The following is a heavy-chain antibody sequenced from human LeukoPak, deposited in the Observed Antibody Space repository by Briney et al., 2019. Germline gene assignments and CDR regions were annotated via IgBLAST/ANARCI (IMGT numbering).Heavy chain of an antibody. CDR2: IYYSGTT. CDR1: GGSIDSNS. D-gene: IGHD6-13*01. CDR3: ARRSSSWKNCFDP. J-gene: IGHJ5*02. V-gene: IGHV4-59*01. Sequence: SSETLSLTCTVSGGSIDSNSWTWIRQPPGKGLEWIGYIYYSGTTNYNPSLKSRVTMSVDMSKNQFSLKLSSVTAADTAVYYCARRSSSWKNCFDPWGQGTLVTVSS.